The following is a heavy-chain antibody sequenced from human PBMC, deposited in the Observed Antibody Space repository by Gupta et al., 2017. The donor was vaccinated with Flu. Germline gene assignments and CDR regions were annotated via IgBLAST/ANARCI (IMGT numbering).Heavy chain of an antibody. J-gene: IGHJ4*02. CDR1: GFTFSSYS. CDR3: ASEVVTATALDY. CDR2: ISSSSSYI. V-gene: IGHV3-21*02. D-gene: IGHD2-21*02. Sequence: EVQLVESGGGLVNPGGSLRLSCAASGFTFSSYSMNWVRQAPGKGLEWVSSISSSSSYIYYADSVKSRFTISRDNAKNSLYLQMNSLRAEDTAVYYCASEVVTATALDYWGQGTLVTVSS.